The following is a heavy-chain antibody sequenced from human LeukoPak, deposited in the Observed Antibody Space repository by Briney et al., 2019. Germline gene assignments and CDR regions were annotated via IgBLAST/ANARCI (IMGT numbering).Heavy chain of an antibody. D-gene: IGHD3-22*01. J-gene: IGHJ4*02. V-gene: IGHV4-31*03. CDR1: GGSISSGGYY. CDR3: ARDVSSGYHLFDY. Sequence: SETLSLTCTVSGGSISSGGYYWSWIRQHPGKGLEWIGYIYYSGSTYYNPSLESRVTISVDTSKNQFSLKLSSVTAADTAVYYCARDVSSGYHLFDYWGQGTLVTVSS. CDR2: IYYSGST.